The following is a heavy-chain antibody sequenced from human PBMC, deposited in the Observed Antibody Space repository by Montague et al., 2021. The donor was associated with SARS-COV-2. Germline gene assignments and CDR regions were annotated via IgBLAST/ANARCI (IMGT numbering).Heavy chain of an antibody. Sequence: SETLSLTCAVSGGSISSSNWWSWVRQPPGKGLEWIGDIYHSGSTNYNPSLKSRVTISLDKSKNHFSLKLSSVTAADTAVYYCALPTAGVRFDPWGQGTLVTVSS. D-gene: IGHD2-2*01. CDR1: GGSISSSNW. J-gene: IGHJ5*02. V-gene: IGHV4-4*02. CDR2: IYHSGST. CDR3: ALPTAGVRFDP.